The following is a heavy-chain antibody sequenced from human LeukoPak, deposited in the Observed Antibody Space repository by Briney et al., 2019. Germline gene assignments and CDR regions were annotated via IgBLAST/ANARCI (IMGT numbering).Heavy chain of an antibody. CDR2: INPSGGST. D-gene: IGHD3-3*01. CDR3: ARGGRITIFGVVQGVWFDP. J-gene: IGHJ5*02. CDR1: GYTFTSYY. Sequence: GASVKVSCKASGYTFTSYYMHWVRQAPGQGLEWMGIINPSGGSTSYAQKFQGRVTMTRDMSTSTVYMELSSLRSEDTAVYYCARGGRITIFGVVQGVWFDPWGQGTLVTVSS. V-gene: IGHV1-46*01.